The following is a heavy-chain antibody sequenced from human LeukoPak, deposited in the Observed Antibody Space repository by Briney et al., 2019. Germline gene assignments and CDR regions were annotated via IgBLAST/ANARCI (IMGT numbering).Heavy chain of an antibody. Sequence: GGSLRLSCAASVFSFSSYGMHCVRQGPGKGLEWGSVISYDGSTNYYAAPVKRRITSSSDNSKHTLYLQMNSPTAEATATYYCAKDGLQSSAWLPPLNYWGQGNLVPVSA. CDR3: AKDGLQSSAWLPPLNY. CDR1: VFSFSSYG. V-gene: IGHV3-30*18. J-gene: IGHJ4*02. D-gene: IGHD3-3*01. CDR2: ISYDGSTN.